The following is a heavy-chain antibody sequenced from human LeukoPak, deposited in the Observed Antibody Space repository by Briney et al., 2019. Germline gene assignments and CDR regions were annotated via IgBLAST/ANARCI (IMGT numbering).Heavy chain of an antibody. V-gene: IGHV3-23*01. D-gene: IGHD3-10*01. CDR3: AKSGGGSGKPTAVNWFDP. Sequence: GGSLRLSCAASGFTFSSYAMSWVRQAPGKGLEWVSAISGSGGSTYYADSVKGRFTISRDNSKNTLYLQMNSLRAEDTAVYYCAKSGGGSGKPTAVNWFDPWGQGTLVTVSS. J-gene: IGHJ5*02. CDR2: ISGSGGST. CDR1: GFTFSSYA.